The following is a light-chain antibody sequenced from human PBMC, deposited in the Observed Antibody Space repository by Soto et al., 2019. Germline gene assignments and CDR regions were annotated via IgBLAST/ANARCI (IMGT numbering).Light chain of an antibody. V-gene: IGKV3-20*01. CDR2: GAS. CDR1: QSVANSY. Sequence: QSLVTLSVSKRVRATLSCGASQSVANSYLAWYQQKPGQAPRLLIFGASTRAAGIPARFSGSGSGTDFTLTISRLEPEDFAVYYCQQYGSSPITFGQGRLLEVK. CDR3: QQYGSSPIT. J-gene: IGKJ5*01.